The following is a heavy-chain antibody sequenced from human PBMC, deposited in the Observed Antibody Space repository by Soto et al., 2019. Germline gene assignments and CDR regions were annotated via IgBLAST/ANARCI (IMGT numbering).Heavy chain of an antibody. CDR3: AKGLGSRYCSSTSCPNWYFDL. Sequence: EVQLLESGGGLVQPGGSLRLSCAASGFTFSSYAMSWVRQAPGKGLEWVSAISGSGGSTYYADSVKGRFTISRDNSKNTLYLQMNSLRAEDTAVYYCAKGLGSRYCSSTSCPNWYFDLWGRGTLVTVSS. CDR2: ISGSGGST. J-gene: IGHJ2*01. D-gene: IGHD2-2*01. CDR1: GFTFSSYA. V-gene: IGHV3-23*01.